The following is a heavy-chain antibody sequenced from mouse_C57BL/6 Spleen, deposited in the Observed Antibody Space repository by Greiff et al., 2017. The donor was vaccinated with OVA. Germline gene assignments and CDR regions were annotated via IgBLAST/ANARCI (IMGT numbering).Heavy chain of an antibody. D-gene: IGHD4-1*01. Sequence: EVKLQESGPELVKPGASVKLSCKASGYSFTDYDMNWVKQTPGKSLEWIGVINPNSGTTSYNQKFKGKATLTVDKSSSTAYMQLNSLTSEDSAVYYCAVNWDVDYWGQGTTLTVSS. V-gene: IGHV1-39*01. CDR3: AVNWDVDY. CDR1: GYSFTDYD. CDR2: INPNSGTT. J-gene: IGHJ2*01.